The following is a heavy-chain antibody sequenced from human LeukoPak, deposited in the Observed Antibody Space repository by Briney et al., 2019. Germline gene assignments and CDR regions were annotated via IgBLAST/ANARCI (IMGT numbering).Heavy chain of an antibody. CDR2: INPSGGST. V-gene: IGHV1-46*01. D-gene: IGHD3-22*01. Sequence: ASVKVSCKASGYTFTSYYMHWVRQAPGQGLEWMGIINPSGGSTSYAQKFQGRVTMTRDTSTGTVYMELSSLRSEDTAVYYCARAPAYYYDSSGTLYYFDYWGQGTLVTVSS. CDR1: GYTFTSYY. J-gene: IGHJ4*02. CDR3: ARAPAYYYDSSGTLYYFDY.